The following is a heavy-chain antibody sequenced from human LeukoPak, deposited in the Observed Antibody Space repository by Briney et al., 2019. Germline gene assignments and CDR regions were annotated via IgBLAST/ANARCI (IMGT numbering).Heavy chain of an antibody. V-gene: IGHV3-30*18. CDR1: GFTFSSYG. CDR3: AKETEITMVRGVIWGGYFDY. Sequence: GGSLRLSCAASGFTFSSYGMHWVRQAPGKGLEWVAVISYDGSNKYYADSVKGRFTTSRGNSKNTLYLQMNSLRAEDTAVYYCAKETEITMVRGVIWGGYFDYWGQGTLVTVSS. CDR2: ISYDGSNK. J-gene: IGHJ4*02. D-gene: IGHD3-10*01.